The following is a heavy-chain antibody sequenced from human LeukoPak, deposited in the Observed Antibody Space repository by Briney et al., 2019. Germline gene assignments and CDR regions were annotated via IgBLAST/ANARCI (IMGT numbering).Heavy chain of an antibody. V-gene: IGHV3-30-3*01. CDR3: ASHSSGWYGENDY. D-gene: IGHD6-19*01. CDR1: GFTFSSYA. CDR2: ISYDGSNK. Sequence: GGSLRLSCAASGFTFSSYAMHWVRQAPGKGLEWVAVISYDGSNKYYADSVKGRLTISRDNSKNTLYLQMNSLRAEDTAVYYCASHSSGWYGENDYWGQGTLVTVSS. J-gene: IGHJ4*02.